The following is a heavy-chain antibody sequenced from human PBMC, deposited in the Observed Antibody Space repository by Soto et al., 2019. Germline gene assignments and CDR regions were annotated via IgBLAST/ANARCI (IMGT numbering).Heavy chain of an antibody. V-gene: IGHV4-39*01. CDR2: IYYSGST. J-gene: IGHJ6*02. Sequence: QVQLQESGPGLVKPSETLSLTCTVSGGSVSSGSYYWSWIRQPPGKGLEWIGSIYYSGSTYYNPSLKSRVTISVDTSKNQFSLKLSSVTAADTAVYYCARRHSSSWYDARGGMDVWGQGTTVTVSS. CDR1: GGSVSSGSYY. D-gene: IGHD6-13*01. CDR3: ARRHSSSWYDARGGMDV.